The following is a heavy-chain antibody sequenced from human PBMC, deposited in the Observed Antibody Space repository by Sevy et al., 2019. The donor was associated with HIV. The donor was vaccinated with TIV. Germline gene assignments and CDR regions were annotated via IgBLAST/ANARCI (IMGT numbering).Heavy chain of an antibody. D-gene: IGHD3-16*02. J-gene: IGHJ4*02. CDR3: VRSRSSRYYFDY. CDR2: ISWNSLRI. Sequence: GGSLRLSCAASGFTFDDYAMNWVRQAPGKGLEWVSGISWNSLRIEYADSVKGRFTISRDNAKNSLYLQMNSLRDEDMALYYCVRSRSSRYYFDYWGQGTLVTVSS. CDR1: GFTFDDYA. V-gene: IGHV3-9*03.